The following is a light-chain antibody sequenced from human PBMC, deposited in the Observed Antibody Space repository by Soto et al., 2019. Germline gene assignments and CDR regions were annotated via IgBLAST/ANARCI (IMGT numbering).Light chain of an antibody. Sequence: QSVLTQPPSVSGTLGQRVIISCSGSRSNIGVNTVNWYRQLPGTAPKLLIYVDDERPSGVPDRFSGSKSGTSASLAISGLQSEDEADFYCAAWDDSLNGFVFGTGTQLTVL. CDR2: VDD. V-gene: IGLV1-44*01. CDR3: AAWDDSLNGFV. CDR1: RSNIGVNT. J-gene: IGLJ7*01.